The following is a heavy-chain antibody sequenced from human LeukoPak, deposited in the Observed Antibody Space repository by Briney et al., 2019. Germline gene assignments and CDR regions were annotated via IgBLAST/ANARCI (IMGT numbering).Heavy chain of an antibody. D-gene: IGHD1-26*01. CDR3: ARGGGYSGSPADLDY. V-gene: IGHV3-7*01. CDR1: GFTFSSYW. J-gene: IGHJ4*02. CDR2: IKQDGSEK. Sequence: PGRSLRLSCAASGFTFSSYWMSWVRQAPGKGLEWVANIKQDGSEKYYVDSVKGRFTISRDNAKNSLYLQMNSLRAEDTAVYYCARGGGYSGSPADLDYWGQGTLVTVSS.